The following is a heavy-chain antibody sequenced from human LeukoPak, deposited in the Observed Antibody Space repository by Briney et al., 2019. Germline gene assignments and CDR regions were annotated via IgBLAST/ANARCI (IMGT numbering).Heavy chain of an antibody. CDR2: IYYSGST. CDR1: GGSISSGDYY. V-gene: IGHV4-30-4*01. J-gene: IGHJ3*02. Sequence: SETLSLTCTVSGGSISSGDYYWSWIRQPPGKGLEWIGYIYYSGSTYYNPSLKSRVTISVDTSKNQFSLELSSVTAADTAVYYCARDGVVVTAQKDAFDIWGQGTMVTVSS. CDR3: ARDGVVVTAQKDAFDI. D-gene: IGHD2-21*02.